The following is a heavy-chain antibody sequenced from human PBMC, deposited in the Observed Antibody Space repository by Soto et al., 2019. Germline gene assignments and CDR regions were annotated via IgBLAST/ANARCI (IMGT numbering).Heavy chain of an antibody. CDR1: GFTFSTYA. J-gene: IGHJ4*02. V-gene: IGHV3-23*01. D-gene: IGHD2-2*01. CDR3: AKNKGGSYCSRTSCLYPFDS. Sequence: EVQVLESGGGLVQPGGSLRLSCAASGFTFSTYAMSWVRQAPGKGLGWVSTISDSGSTYYADSVKGRFTISRDNSKNTLYLEMNSLRAEDTAVYYCAKNKGGSYCSRTSCLYPFDSWGQGTLVTVSS. CDR2: ISDSGST.